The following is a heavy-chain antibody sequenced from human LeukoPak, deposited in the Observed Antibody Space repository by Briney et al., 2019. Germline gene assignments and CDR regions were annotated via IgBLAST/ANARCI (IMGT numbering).Heavy chain of an antibody. V-gene: IGHV4-34*01. CDR1: GGSFSGYY. CDR2: INHSGST. CDR3: ARLVYYYGMDV. J-gene: IGHJ6*02. Sequence: SETLSLTCAVYGGSFSGYYWSWIRQPLGKGLEWIGEINHSGSTNYNPSLKSRVTISVDTSKNQFSLKLSSVTAADTAVYYCARLVYYYGMDVWGQGTTVTVSS.